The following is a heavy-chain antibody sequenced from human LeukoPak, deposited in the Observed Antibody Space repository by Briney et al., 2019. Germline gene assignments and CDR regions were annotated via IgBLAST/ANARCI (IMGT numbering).Heavy chain of an antibody. CDR2: ISSSGGST. J-gene: IGHJ3*02. CDR3: AKDRESTYGLGAFDM. Sequence: GGSRRLSCAASGFTFSNYAMIWVRQAPGKGLDWVPTISSSGGSTYYADSVKGRFTISRDNSKNTLYLQMNSLRAEDTALYYCAKDRESTYGLGAFDMWGQGTMVTVSS. V-gene: IGHV3-23*01. CDR1: GFTFSNYA. D-gene: IGHD3-10*01.